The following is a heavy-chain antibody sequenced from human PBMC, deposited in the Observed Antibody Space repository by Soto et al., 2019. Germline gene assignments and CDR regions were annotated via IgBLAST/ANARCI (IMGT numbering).Heavy chain of an antibody. D-gene: IGHD3-10*01. Sequence: QVLLVQSGPEVKKPGSSVKVSCKASGGTFNNYAINWVRQAPGKGLEWMGGIIPTFGTGNHAQKFQGRVTITADESTTTAYMELNSLRSEATAIYYCASFDGTLVRGGRSSPYEMDVWGQGPTVIVSS. CDR3: ASFDGTLVRGGRSSPYEMDV. J-gene: IGHJ6*02. CDR1: GGTFNNYA. CDR2: IIPTFGTG. V-gene: IGHV1-69*01.